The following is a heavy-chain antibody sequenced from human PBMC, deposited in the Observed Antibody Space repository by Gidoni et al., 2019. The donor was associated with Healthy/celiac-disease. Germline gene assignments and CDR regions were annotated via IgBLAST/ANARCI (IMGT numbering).Heavy chain of an antibody. CDR1: GYTFPNYY. Sequence: QVQLVQSGAEVKKPGASVKISCKASGYTFPNYYMHWVRQAPGQGLEWMGIINPSGGSTSNAQKFQGRVTMTRDTSTSTVYMEMSSLRSEDTAVYYCARGGYGGNSAFWGQGTLVTVSS. D-gene: IGHD2-21*02. CDR3: ARGGYGGNSAF. CDR2: INPSGGST. J-gene: IGHJ4*02. V-gene: IGHV1-46*01.